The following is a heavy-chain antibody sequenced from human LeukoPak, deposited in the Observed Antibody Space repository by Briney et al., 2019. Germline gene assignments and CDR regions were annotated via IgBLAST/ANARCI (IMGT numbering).Heavy chain of an antibody. V-gene: IGHV1-24*01. D-gene: IGHD1-1*01. Sequence: ASVKVSCKVSGYILSELSVHWVRQAPGKGLEWMGGSDPEDFETVYAQKSQGRVTLTEDRATDTAYMELSRLRSEDTAVYCGTTPGAENYNGMDVWGQGTAVTVSS. CDR1: GYILSELS. J-gene: IGHJ6*02. CDR3: TTPGAENYNGMDV. CDR2: SDPEDFET.